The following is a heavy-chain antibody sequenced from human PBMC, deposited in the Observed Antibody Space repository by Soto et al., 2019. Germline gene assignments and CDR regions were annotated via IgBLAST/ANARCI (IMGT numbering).Heavy chain of an antibody. CDR2: IDTDGSST. Sequence: EVQLVESGGGLVQPGGSLSLSCAASGFTFSSYWMHWVRQAPGKGLVWVSRIDTDGSSTNYADSVKGRFTISRDNAKNMLYLQMNSLRAEDTAVYYCARGGWRAFYLACWVQGTPVIVSS. D-gene: IGHD3-3*01. CDR1: GFTFSSYW. J-gene: IGHJ4*02. V-gene: IGHV3-74*01. CDR3: ARGGWRAFYLAC.